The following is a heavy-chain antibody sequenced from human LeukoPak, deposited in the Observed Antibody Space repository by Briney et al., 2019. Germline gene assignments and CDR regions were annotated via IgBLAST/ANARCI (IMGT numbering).Heavy chain of an antibody. D-gene: IGHD3-10*01. CDR3: ASPGGFGESRFDY. J-gene: IGHJ4*02. CDR1: RYTLTELS. CDR2: FDPEDGET. V-gene: IGHV1-24*01. Sequence: VASVKVSCKVSRYTLTELSMHWVRQAPGKGLEWMGGFDPEDGETIYAQKFQGRVTMTEDTSTDTAYMELSSLRSEDTAVYYCASPGGFGESRFDYWGQGTLVTVSS.